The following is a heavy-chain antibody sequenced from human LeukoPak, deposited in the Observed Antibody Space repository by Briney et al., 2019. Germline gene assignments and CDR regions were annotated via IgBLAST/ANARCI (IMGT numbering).Heavy chain of an antibody. Sequence: ASVKVSCKASGYTFTSYYMHWVRQAPGQGLELMGWINTNTGNPTYAQGFTGRFVFSLDTSVSTAYLQISSLKAEDTAVYYCARDNAGNIDYWGQGTLVTVSS. CDR3: ARDNAGNIDY. D-gene: IGHD2/OR15-2a*01. J-gene: IGHJ4*02. CDR2: INTNTGNP. V-gene: IGHV7-4-1*02. CDR1: GYTFTSYY.